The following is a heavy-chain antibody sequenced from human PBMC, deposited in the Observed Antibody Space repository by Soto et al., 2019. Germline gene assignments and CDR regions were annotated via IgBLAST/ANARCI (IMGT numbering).Heavy chain of an antibody. CDR3: TTVDWFNWSYGFPRPFDY. CDR1: GFTFSNAW. Sequence: GGSLRLSCAASGFTFSNAWMNWVRQAPGKGLEWVGRIKSKTDGGTTDYAAPVKGRFTISRDDSKNTLYLQMNSLKTEDTAVYYCTTVDWFNWSYGFPRPFDYWGQGTLVTVSS. CDR2: IKSKTDGGTT. D-gene: IGHD5-18*01. J-gene: IGHJ4*02. V-gene: IGHV3-15*07.